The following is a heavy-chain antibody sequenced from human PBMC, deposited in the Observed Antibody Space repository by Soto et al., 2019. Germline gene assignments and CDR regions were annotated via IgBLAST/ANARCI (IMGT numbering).Heavy chain of an antibody. J-gene: IGHJ6*02. CDR3: ARGGYCSGGSCYGYYYYGMDV. D-gene: IGHD2-15*01. CDR1: GYTFTSYD. CDR2: MNPNSGNT. Sequence: ASVKVSCKASGYTFTSYDINWVRQATGQGLEWMGWMNPNSGNTGYAQKFQGRVTMTRNTSISTAYMELSSLRSEDTTVYYCARGGYCSGGSCYGYYYYGMDVWGQGTTVTVSS. V-gene: IGHV1-8*01.